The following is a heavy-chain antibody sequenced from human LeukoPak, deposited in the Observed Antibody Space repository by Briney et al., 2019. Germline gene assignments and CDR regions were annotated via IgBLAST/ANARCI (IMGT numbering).Heavy chain of an antibody. Sequence: PSETLALTCTVSGGSISRSSYYWGWIRQPPGKGLEWIGSIYYSGSTYHNPSLKSRVTMSVDTSKNQFSLKLSSKTAADTAVYYCASAYYYDSSGYLDYWGQGTLVTVSS. CDR2: IYYSGST. J-gene: IGHJ4*02. D-gene: IGHD3-22*01. CDR1: GGSISRSSYY. CDR3: ASAYYYDSSGYLDY. V-gene: IGHV4-39*01.